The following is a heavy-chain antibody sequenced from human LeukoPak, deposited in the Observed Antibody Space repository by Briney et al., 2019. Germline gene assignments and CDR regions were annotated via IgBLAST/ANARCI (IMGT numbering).Heavy chain of an antibody. V-gene: IGHV3-23*01. CDR3: ARTDSSGYFSYYYYMDV. D-gene: IGHD3-22*01. Sequence: GGSLRLSCAASGFTFSSYAMSWVCQAPGKGLEWVSAISGSGGSTYYADSVKGRFTISRDNSKNTLYLQMNSLRAEDTAVYYCARTDSSGYFSYYYYMDVWGKGTTVTISS. J-gene: IGHJ6*03. CDR2: ISGSGGST. CDR1: GFTFSSYA.